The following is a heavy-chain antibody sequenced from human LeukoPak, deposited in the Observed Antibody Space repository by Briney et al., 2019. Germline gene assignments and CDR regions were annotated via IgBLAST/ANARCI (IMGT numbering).Heavy chain of an antibody. V-gene: IGHV1-18*04. Sequence: GPVKVSCKASGYTFTGYYMHWVRQAPGQGLEWMGWISAYNGNTNYAQKLQGRVTMTTDTSTSTAYMELRSLRSDDTAVYYCARDSWAIAAAGDPFDPWGQGTLVTVSS. CDR1: GYTFTGYY. CDR2: ISAYNGNT. D-gene: IGHD6-13*01. CDR3: ARDSWAIAAAGDPFDP. J-gene: IGHJ5*02.